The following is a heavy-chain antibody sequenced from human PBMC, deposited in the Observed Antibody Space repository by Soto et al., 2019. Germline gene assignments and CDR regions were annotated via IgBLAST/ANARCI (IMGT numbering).Heavy chain of an antibody. D-gene: IGHD6-13*01. CDR2: ISYDGSHN. J-gene: IGHJ6*02. CDR1: GFSFSHYG. Sequence: QVQVVESGGGVVQPGRSLRLSCVASGFSFSHYGMQWVRQAPGKGLEWVAVISYDGSHNYYGESVTGRFTISRDNSKNTLYLQMNSLRPDETALYFCARDREREQLGYYGVDVWGQGTTVAVSS. V-gene: IGHV3-30*03. CDR3: ARDREREQLGYYGVDV.